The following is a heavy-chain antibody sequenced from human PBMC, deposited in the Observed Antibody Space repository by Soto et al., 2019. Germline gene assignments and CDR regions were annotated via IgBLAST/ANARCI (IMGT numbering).Heavy chain of an antibody. J-gene: IGHJ4*02. CDR3: TRVHYYDSSGLYYFDY. CDR1: GFTFGDYA. V-gene: IGHV3-49*01. Sequence: SLRLSCTASGFTFGDYAMSWFRQAPGKGLEWVGFIRSKAYGGTTEYAASVKGRFTISRDGSKSIAYLQMNSLKTEDTAVYYCTRVHYYDSSGLYYFDYWGQGTLVTVSS. CDR2: IRSKAYGGTT. D-gene: IGHD3-22*01.